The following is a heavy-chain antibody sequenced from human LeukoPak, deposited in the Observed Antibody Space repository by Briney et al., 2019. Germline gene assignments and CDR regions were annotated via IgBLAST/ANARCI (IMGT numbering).Heavy chain of an antibody. D-gene: IGHD3-22*01. CDR1: GYTFTSYG. J-gene: IGHJ3*02. CDR2: ISACNGNT. CDR3: ARVQDYYDSSGYSTDAFDI. V-gene: IGHV1-18*01. Sequence: ASVKVSCKASGYTFTSYGISWERQAPGQGLEWMGWISACNGNTNYAQKLQGRVTMTTDTSTSTAYMELRSLRSDDTAAYYCARVQDYYDSSGYSTDAFDIWGQGTMVTVSS.